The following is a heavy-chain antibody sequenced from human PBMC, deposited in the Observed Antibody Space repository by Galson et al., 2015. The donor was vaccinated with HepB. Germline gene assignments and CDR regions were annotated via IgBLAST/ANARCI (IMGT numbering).Heavy chain of an antibody. CDR3: AKYFSVSGHRDLGAFDI. CDR2: ISWHSINI. V-gene: IGHV3-9*01. Sequence: SLRLSCAASGFIFDEYAMHWVRQAPGMGLEWVSGISWHSINIDYADSVRGRFTISRDNAKNSLYLQMNSLRVEDTALYYCAKYFSVSGHRDLGAFDIWGQGTMVTVSS. J-gene: IGHJ3*02. D-gene: IGHD6-19*01. CDR1: GFIFDEYA.